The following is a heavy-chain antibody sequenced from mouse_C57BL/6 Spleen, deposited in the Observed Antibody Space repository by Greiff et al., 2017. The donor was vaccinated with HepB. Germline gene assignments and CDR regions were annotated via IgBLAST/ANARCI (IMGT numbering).Heavy chain of an antibody. CDR3: ARRWPYLDY. D-gene: IGHD1-1*02. Sequence: EVQLQQSGPELVKPGASVKISCKASGYTFTDYYMNWVKQSHGKSLEWIGDINTNNGGTSYNQKFKGKATLTVDKSSSTSYMELRSLTSEDSAVYYCARRWPYLDYWGQGTTLTVSS. CDR2: INTNNGGT. J-gene: IGHJ2*01. V-gene: IGHV1-26*01. CDR1: GYTFTDYY.